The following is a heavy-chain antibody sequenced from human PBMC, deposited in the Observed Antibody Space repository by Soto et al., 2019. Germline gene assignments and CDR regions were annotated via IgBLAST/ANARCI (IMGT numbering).Heavy chain of an antibody. CDR3: ARALSGSYYIFDY. CDR2: TYYRSKWYY. V-gene: IGHV6-1*01. D-gene: IGHD3-10*01. CDR1: GDSVSSNSAA. Sequence: PSQTLSLTCAISGDSVSSNSAAWNWIRQSPSRGLEWLGRTYYRSKWYYDYAVSVKSRVSIDPDTAKNQLSLQLKSVTPEDTAVYYCARALSGSYYIFDYWGQGTSVTVSS. J-gene: IGHJ4*02.